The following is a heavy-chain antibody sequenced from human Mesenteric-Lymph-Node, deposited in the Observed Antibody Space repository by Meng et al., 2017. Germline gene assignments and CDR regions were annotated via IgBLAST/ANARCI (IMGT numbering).Heavy chain of an antibody. J-gene: IGHJ4*02. Sequence: GESLKISCAASGFTFSSYDMHWVRQATGKGLEWVSAIGTAGDTYYPGSVKGRFTISRDNAKNSLYLQMNSLRAEDTAVYYCATIAAPFDYWGQGTLVTVSS. V-gene: IGHV3-13*01. CDR2: IGTAGDT. D-gene: IGHD6-25*01. CDR1: GFTFSSYD. CDR3: ATIAAPFDY.